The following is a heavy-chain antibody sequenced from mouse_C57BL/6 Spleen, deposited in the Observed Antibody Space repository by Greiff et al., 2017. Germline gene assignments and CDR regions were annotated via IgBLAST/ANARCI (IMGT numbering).Heavy chain of an antibody. J-gene: IGHJ4*01. V-gene: IGHV1-82*01. Sequence: QVQLKQSGPELVKPGASVKISCKASGYAFSSSWMNWVQQRPGKGLEWIGRIYPGDGDTNYNGKFKGKATLSAGKSYSTAYMQRSSLTSEDSAVYFCAAEGITTVELYAMDYWGQGTSVTVSS. CDR1: GYAFSSSW. CDR3: AAEGITTVELYAMDY. CDR2: IYPGDGDT. D-gene: IGHD1-1*01.